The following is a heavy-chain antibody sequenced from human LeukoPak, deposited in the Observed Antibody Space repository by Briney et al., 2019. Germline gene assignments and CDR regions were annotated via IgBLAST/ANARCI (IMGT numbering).Heavy chain of an antibody. D-gene: IGHD1-26*01. V-gene: IGHV3-23*01. Sequence: GGSLRLSCAASGFTFSSYAMSWVHQAPGKGLEWVSAISGSGGSTYYADSVKGRFTISRDNSKNTLYLQMNSLRAEDTAVYYCAKCPYSGSYNYMDVWGKGTTVTVSS. CDR3: AKCPYSGSYNYMDV. CDR2: ISGSGGST. J-gene: IGHJ6*03. CDR1: GFTFSSYA.